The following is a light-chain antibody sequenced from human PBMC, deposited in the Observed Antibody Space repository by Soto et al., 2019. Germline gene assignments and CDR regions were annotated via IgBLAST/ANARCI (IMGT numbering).Light chain of an antibody. CDR1: QDITDH. Sequence: DIQMTQSPSSLSASVGDRVTITCQASQDITDHLNWYQQKPGKAPKLLIYEASNLETGVPSRFSGSGSGTDFTFTISSLQPEDIATFYCQQYDILLTFGGGTKVEIK. CDR3: QQYDILLT. J-gene: IGKJ4*01. V-gene: IGKV1-33*01. CDR2: EAS.